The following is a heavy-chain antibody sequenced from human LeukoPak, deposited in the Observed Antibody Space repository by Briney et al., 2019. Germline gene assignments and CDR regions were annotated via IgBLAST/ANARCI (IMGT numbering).Heavy chain of an antibody. CDR1: GGSISSGSYY. CDR3: ARRDCGGDCYSGVKIDY. J-gene: IGHJ4*02. D-gene: IGHD2-21*01. Sequence: PSQTLSLTCTVSGGSISSGSYYWSWIRQPAGKGLEWIGRVYTSGSTNYNPSLKSRVTISVDTSKNQFSLNLSSVTAADTAVYYCARRDCGGDCYSGVKIDYWGQGTLVTVSS. CDR2: VYTSGST. V-gene: IGHV4-61*02.